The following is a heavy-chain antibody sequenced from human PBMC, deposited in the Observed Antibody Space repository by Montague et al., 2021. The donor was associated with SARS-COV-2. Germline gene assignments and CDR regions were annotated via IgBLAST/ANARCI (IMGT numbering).Heavy chain of an antibody. D-gene: IGHD4-23*01. V-gene: IGHV2-70*11. CDR2: IDWDDDK. J-gene: IGHJ4*02. Sequence: PALVKPTQTLTLTCTFSGFSLSTSGMCVSWIRQPPGKALEWLARIDWDDDKYYSTSLKTRLTISKDTSKNQVVLTMTYMDPVDTATYYCARTYYGGRPFDDWGQGTLVTVSS. CDR3: ARTYYGGRPFDD. CDR1: GFSLSTSGMC.